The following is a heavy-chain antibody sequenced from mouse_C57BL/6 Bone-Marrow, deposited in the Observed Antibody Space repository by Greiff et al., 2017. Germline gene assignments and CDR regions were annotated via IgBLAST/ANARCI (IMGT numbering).Heavy chain of an antibody. D-gene: IGHD6-1*01. CDR2: ISGGGGNT. CDR3: ARHEADQDSFAY. V-gene: IGHV5-9*01. CDR1: GFTFSSYT. J-gene: IGHJ3*01. Sequence: DVKLVESGGGLVKPGGSLKLSCAASGFTFSSYTMSWVRQTPEKRLEWVATISGGGGNTYYPDSVKGRFTISRDTAKNTLYLQRSSLQSEDTALYDGARHEADQDSFAYWGQGTLVTVSA.